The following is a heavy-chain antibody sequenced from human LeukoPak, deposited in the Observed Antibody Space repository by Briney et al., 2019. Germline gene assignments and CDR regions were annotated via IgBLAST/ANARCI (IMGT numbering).Heavy chain of an antibody. J-gene: IGHJ4*02. CDR1: GFTFSSYS. V-gene: IGHV3-21*01. Sequence: GGSLRLSCAASGFTFSSYSMDWVRQAPGKGLEWVSSISSSSSYIYYADSVKGRFTISRDNAKNSLYLQMNSLRAEDTAVYYCAVVVPAATLDYWGQGTLVTVSS. D-gene: IGHD2-2*01. CDR2: ISSSSSYI. CDR3: AVVVPAATLDY.